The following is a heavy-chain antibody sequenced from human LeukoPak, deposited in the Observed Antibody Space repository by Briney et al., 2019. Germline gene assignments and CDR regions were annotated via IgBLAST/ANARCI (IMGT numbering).Heavy chain of an antibody. V-gene: IGHV1-2*06. CDR1: GYTFTAYY. CDR3: ARDIIAGDDSRDSWFDP. CDR2: INPDSGGS. D-gene: IGHD3-22*01. J-gene: IGHJ5*02. Sequence: ASVKVSCKASGYTFTAYYIHWVRQAPGQGLEWMGRINPDSGGSNYPQRFQGRVTMTRDTSISTAYMELSRLTSDDTAVYYCARDIIAGDDSRDSWFDPWGPGTLVTVSS.